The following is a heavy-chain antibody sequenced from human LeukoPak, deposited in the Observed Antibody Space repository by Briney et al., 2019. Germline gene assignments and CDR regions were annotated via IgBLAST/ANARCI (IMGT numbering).Heavy chain of an antibody. CDR2: ISSSSSYI. D-gene: IGHD5-24*01. J-gene: IGHJ4*02. CDR3: ARIRRDGYNYPLDY. Sequence: GGSLRLSCAASGFTFSNAWMNWVCQAPGKGLEWVSSISSSSSYIYYADSVKGRFTISRDNAKNSLYLQMNSLRAEDTAVYYCARIRRDGYNYPLDYWGQGTLVTVSS. V-gene: IGHV3-21*01. CDR1: GFTFSNAW.